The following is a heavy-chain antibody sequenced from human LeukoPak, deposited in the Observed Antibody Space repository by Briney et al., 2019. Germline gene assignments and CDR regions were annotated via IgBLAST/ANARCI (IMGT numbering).Heavy chain of an antibody. J-gene: IGHJ4*02. CDR2: INPNSGGT. D-gene: IGHD2-2*01. CDR3: ARGKGSSTSQYYFDY. Sequence: ASVKVSCKASGYTFTSYGISWVRQAPGQGLEWMGWINPNSGGTNYAQKFQGRVTMTRDTSISTAYMELSRLRSDDTAVYYCARGKGSSTSQYYFDYWGQGTLVTVSS. CDR1: GYTFTSYG. V-gene: IGHV1-2*02.